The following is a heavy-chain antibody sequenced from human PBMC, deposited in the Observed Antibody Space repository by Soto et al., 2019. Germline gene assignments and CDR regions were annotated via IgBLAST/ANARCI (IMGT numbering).Heavy chain of an antibody. J-gene: IGHJ6*03. CDR3: AKDTSSSPYYMDV. CDR1: GFTFSNFA. Sequence: EVQVLESGGGSVQPGWSLRLSCAASGFTFSNFAMSWVRHAPGKGLEWVSEITGSTGTTYYADSVKGRFIISRDNSKNTVHLQMNSLRAEDTAVYYCAKDTSSSPYYMDVWGKGTTVTVSS. CDR2: ITGSTGTT. V-gene: IGHV3-23*01. D-gene: IGHD2-2*01.